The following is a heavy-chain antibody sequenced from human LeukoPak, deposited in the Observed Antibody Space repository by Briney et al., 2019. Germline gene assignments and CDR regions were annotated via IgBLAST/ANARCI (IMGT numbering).Heavy chain of an antibody. J-gene: IGHJ3*02. CDR2: IHEDGSDE. CDR3: ARTLRLGTPRAFDI. Sequence: GGSLRLSCVVAGFSFSSYWMSCVRQTPRXGLEWVANIHEDGSDEYYVDSVKGRFTTSRENAKNSLYLQMNSLRAEDTALYYCARTLRLGTPRAFDIWGRGTMVTVSS. V-gene: IGHV3-7*03. D-gene: IGHD1-14*01. CDR1: GFSFSSYW.